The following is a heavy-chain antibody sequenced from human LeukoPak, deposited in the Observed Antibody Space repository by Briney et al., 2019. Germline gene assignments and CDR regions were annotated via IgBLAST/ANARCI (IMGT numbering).Heavy chain of an antibody. D-gene: IGHD2-15*01. CDR1: GFTFGDHA. CDR2: ISSSGSTI. V-gene: IGHV3-11*01. Sequence: GGSLRLSCTASGFTFGDHAMSWVRRAPGKGLEWVSYISSSGSTIYCADSVKGRFTISRDNAKNSLYLQMNSLRAEDTAVYYCATGGGSYYFDYWGQGTLVTVSS. J-gene: IGHJ4*02. CDR3: ATGGGSYYFDY.